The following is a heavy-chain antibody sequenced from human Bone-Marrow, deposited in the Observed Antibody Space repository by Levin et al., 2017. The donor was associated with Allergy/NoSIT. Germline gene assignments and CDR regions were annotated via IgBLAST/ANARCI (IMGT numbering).Heavy chain of an antibody. D-gene: IGHD1-26*01. CDR1: GFTFRAYA. Sequence: GESLKISCAASGFTFRAYAMNWVHHAPGKGLEWVATIDTTGSYIWYADSVRGRFTISRDNAHDSVYLQMNSVTADDTALYLCARATGNYYGNDHWGQGTLVTVSS. CDR3: ARATGNYYGNDH. V-gene: IGHV3-21*01. CDR2: IDTTGSYI. J-gene: IGHJ4*02.